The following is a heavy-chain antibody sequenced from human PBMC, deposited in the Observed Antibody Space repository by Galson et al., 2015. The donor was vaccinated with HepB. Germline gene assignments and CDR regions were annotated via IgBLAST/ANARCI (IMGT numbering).Heavy chain of an antibody. V-gene: IGHV3-48*03. CDR1: GFTFSDYS. CDR3: ARSPFRNYYGSGTYFDF. CDR2: ISSDGSTM. D-gene: IGHD3-10*01. J-gene: IGHJ4*02. Sequence: SLRLSCAASGFTFSDYSMNWVRLAPGKGLEWISYISSDGSTMYYADSVKGRFTISRDSAENSLYLQTNNLRVDDTAIYYCARSPFRNYYGSGTYFDFWGQGTQVAVSS.